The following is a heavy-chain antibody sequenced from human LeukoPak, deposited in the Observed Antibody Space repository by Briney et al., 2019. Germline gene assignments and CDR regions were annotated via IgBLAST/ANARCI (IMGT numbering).Heavy chain of an antibody. D-gene: IGHD2/OR15-2a*01. Sequence: SGGSLRLSCAASGNYLMHWVRQAPGQGLVWVSHINSDGSWTSYADSVKGRFTISKDNAKNTVYLQMNSLRAKGTAVYYCVSFYETYWGRGTLVTVSS. CDR1: GNYL. V-gene: IGHV3-74*01. CDR2: INSDGSWT. J-gene: IGHJ4*02. CDR3: VSFYETY.